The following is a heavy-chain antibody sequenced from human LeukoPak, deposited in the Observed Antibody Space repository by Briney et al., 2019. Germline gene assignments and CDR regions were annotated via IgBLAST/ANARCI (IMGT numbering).Heavy chain of an antibody. CDR1: GGSFSGYY. D-gene: IGHD5-24*01. CDR2: INHSGST. V-gene: IGHV4-34*01. CDR3: ARGWVGYNGY. Sequence: SETLSLTCAVYGGSFSGYYWSWIRQPPGKGLEWIGEINHSGSTNYNPSLKSRVTISVDTSKNQFSLKLSSVTAADTAVYYCARGWVGYNGYWGQGTLVTVSS. J-gene: IGHJ4*02.